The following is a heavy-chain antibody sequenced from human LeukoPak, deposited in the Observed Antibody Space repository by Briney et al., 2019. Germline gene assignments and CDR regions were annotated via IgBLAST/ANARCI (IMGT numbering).Heavy chain of an antibody. CDR2: MSFDGTHI. J-gene: IGHJ6*02. CDR1: GFTFSSYA. CDR3: ARCSGYGMDV. D-gene: IGHD3-10*02. V-gene: IGHV3-30-3*01. Sequence: GGSLRLSCAASGFTFSSYAMHWVRQAPGKGLEWVAVMSFDGTHIYYADSVKGRFTISRDNSKNTLNLQMNSLRAEDTAVYYCARCSGYGMDVWGQGTTVTVSS.